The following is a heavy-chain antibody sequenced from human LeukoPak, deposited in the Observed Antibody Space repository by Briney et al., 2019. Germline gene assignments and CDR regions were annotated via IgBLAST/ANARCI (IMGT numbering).Heavy chain of an antibody. CDR1: GGSFSGYY. Sequence: SETLSLTCAVYGGSFSGYYWSWIRQPPGKGLEWIGEINHSGSTNYNPSLKSRVTISVDTSKNQFSLKLSSVTAADTAVYYCARTSYGNYKLGYYYYYMDVWGKGTTVTVSS. D-gene: IGHD4-17*01. V-gene: IGHV4-34*01. CDR2: INHSGST. CDR3: ARTSYGNYKLGYYYYYMDV. J-gene: IGHJ6*03.